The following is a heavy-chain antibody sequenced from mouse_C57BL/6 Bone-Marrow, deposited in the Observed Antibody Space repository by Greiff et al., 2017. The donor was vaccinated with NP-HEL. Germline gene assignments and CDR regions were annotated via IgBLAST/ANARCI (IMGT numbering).Heavy chain of an antibody. CDR3: ARGYYDYTWFAY. CDR2: ISDGGSYT. V-gene: IGHV5-4*01. CDR1: GFTFSSYA. Sequence: EVQLQESGGGLVKPGGSLKLSCAASGFTFSSYAMSWVRQTPEKRLEWVATISDGGSYTYYPDNVKGRFTISRDNAKNNLYLQMSHLKSEDTAMYYCARGYYDYTWFAYWGQGTLVTVSA. D-gene: IGHD2-4*01. J-gene: IGHJ3*01.